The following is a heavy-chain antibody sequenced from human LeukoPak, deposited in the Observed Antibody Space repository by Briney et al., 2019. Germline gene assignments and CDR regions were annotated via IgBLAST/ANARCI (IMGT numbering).Heavy chain of an antibody. CDR1: GFTFSSYA. D-gene: IGHD2-2*03. V-gene: IGHV3-30-3*01. CDR2: ISYDGSNK. J-gene: IGHJ4*02. CDR3: ARDGEDGYCFDY. Sequence: GGSLRLSCAASGFTFSSYAMPWVRQAPGKGLEWVAVISYDGSNKYYADSVKGRFTISRDNSKNTLYLQMNSLRAEDTAVYYCARDGEDGYCFDYWGQGTLVTVSS.